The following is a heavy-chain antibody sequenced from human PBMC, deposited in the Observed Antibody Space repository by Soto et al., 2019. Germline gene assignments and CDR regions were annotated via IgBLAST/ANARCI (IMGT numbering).Heavy chain of an antibody. CDR1: GGSISSYY. CDR3: AREKSPYYDILTGYEAPTNWFDP. J-gene: IGHJ5*02. Sequence: SETLSLTCTVSGGSISSYYWSWIRQPPGKGLEWIGYIYYSGSTNYNPSLKSRVTISVDTSKNQFSLKLSSVTAADTAVYYCAREKSPYYDILTGYEAPTNWFDPWGQGTLVTAPQ. D-gene: IGHD3-9*01. CDR2: IYYSGST. V-gene: IGHV4-59*01.